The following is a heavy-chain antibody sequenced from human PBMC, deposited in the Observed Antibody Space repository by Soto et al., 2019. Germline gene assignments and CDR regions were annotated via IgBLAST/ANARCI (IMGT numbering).Heavy chain of an antibody. CDR1: GYTLTELS. V-gene: IGHV1-24*01. D-gene: IGHD5-12*01. CDR2: FDLEDGET. Sequence: ASVKVSCKVSGYTLTELSMHWVRQAPGKGLEWMGGFDLEDGETIYAQKFQGRVTMTEDTSTDTAYMELSSLRSEDTAVYYCATDRGDGYNRYYYYYGMDVWGQGTTVTVSS. CDR3: ATDRGDGYNRYYYYYGMDV. J-gene: IGHJ6*02.